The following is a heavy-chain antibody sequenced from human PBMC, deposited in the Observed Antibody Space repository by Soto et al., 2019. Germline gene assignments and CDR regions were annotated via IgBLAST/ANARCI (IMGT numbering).Heavy chain of an antibody. CDR1: GGTFSSYT. D-gene: IGHD5-12*01. Sequence: ASVKVSCKASGGTFSSYTISWVRQAPGQGLEWMGRIIPILGIANYAQKFQGRVTITADKSTSTAYMELSSLRSEDTAVYYCARDWSGYDPFDYWGQGTLVTVSS. J-gene: IGHJ4*02. V-gene: IGHV1-69*04. CDR3: ARDWSGYDPFDY. CDR2: IIPILGIA.